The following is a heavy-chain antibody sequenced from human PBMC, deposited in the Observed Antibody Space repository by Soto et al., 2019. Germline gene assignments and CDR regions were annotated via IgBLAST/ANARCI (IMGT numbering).Heavy chain of an antibody. J-gene: IGHJ4*02. CDR1: GFTFSSYS. CDR2: ITSSSSAI. CDR3: ARGPVAAIDY. Sequence: EVQLVESGGGLVQAGGSLRLSCAASGFTFSSYSMNWVRQAPGKGLEWVSHITSSSSAIYYADSVKGRFTISRDNAKNARYLQMNSLRAGDTAVYYCARGPVAAIDYWGQGILVTVSS. V-gene: IGHV3-48*01. D-gene: IGHD6-19*01.